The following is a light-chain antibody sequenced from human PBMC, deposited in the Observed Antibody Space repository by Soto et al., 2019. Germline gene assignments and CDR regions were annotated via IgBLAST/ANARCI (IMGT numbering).Light chain of an antibody. CDR1: QGISTW. J-gene: IGKJ3*01. CDR2: AAS. Sequence: DIQMTQSPSSVSASVGDRVTITCRASQGISTWLVWYQQKPGKAPKLLIYAASSLQSAVPSRFSGSESGTDFNLTISSLQPDDFATSYCQQAYTFPFTFGPGTKVDIK. CDR3: QQAYTFPFT. V-gene: IGKV1D-12*01.